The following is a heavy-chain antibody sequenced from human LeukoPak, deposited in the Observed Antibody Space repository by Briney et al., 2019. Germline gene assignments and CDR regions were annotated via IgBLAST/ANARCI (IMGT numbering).Heavy chain of an antibody. Sequence: ASVKVSCEASGGTFSSYAISWVRQAPGQGLEWMGGIIPIFGTASYAQKFQGRVTITADESTSTAYMELSSLRSEDTAVYYCARMVHNYGSLFDYWGQGTLVTVSS. CDR3: ARMVHNYGSLFDY. V-gene: IGHV1-69*13. CDR1: GGTFSSYA. CDR2: IIPIFGTA. D-gene: IGHD3-10*01. J-gene: IGHJ4*02.